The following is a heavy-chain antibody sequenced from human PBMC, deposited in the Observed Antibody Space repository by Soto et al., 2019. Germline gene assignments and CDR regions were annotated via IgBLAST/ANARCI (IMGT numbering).Heavy chain of an antibody. CDR2: INPNGGST. Sequence: QVQLVQSGAEVKKPGASVKVSCKASGYTFINYYIHWVRQAPGQGIEWMGIINPNGGSTTYAQNFHGRVTMARETSTSKVYMELNSLRSEDTAVYYCASDGWFSALRVPFGMDVWGQGTTVTVSS. CDR3: ASDGWFSALRVPFGMDV. J-gene: IGHJ6*02. D-gene: IGHD3-10*01. V-gene: IGHV1-46*01. CDR1: GYTFINYY.